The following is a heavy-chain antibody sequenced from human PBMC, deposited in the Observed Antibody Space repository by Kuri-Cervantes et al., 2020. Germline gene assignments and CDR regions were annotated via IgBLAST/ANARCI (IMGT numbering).Heavy chain of an antibody. D-gene: IGHD3-10*01. CDR2: ISYDGSYK. V-gene: IGHV3-30*18. J-gene: IGHJ4*02. CDR1: GITFSGYG. Sequence: GESLKISCSASGITFSGYGMDWVRQAPGKGLEWVAVISYDGSYKYYADSVKGRFTISRNNSKNTLYLQMNSLRAEDTAVYYCAKEWYDYYGSGSSEIDYWGQGTLVTVSS. CDR3: AKEWYDYYGSGSSEIDY.